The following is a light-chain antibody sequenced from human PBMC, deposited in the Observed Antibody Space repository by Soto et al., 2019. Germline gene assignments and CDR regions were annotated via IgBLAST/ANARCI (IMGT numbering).Light chain of an antibody. J-gene: IGKJ1*01. V-gene: IGKV1-5*03. CDR3: QHYNTYPWT. Sequence: DLQMTQSPSILSASVGDRVTITCRASQSISSWLAWYQQKPGKAPNLLIHKASHLESGVPSRFSGSGSGTEFTITISSLQPGDFETYYCQHYNTYPWTFGQGTKVDIK. CDR1: QSISSW. CDR2: KAS.